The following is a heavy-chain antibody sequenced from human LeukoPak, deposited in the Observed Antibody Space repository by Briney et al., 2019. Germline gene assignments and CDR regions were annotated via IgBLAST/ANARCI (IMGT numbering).Heavy chain of an antibody. J-gene: IGHJ4*02. CDR3: AKESGFYSNSPPDS. D-gene: IGHD6-13*01. CDR1: DFTFSSYA. V-gene: IGHV3-23*01. Sequence: GGSPRLSCAASDFTFSSYAMSWVRQAPGKGLEWVSGIIGSGGSTYYAYSVKGRFTISRDNSKNTLYLQMNSLRAEDSAIYYCAKESGFYSNSPPDSWGQGTLVTVSS. CDR2: IIGSGGST.